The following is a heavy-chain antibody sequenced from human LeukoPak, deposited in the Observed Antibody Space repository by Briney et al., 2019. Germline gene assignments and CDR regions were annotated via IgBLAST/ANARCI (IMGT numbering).Heavy chain of an antibody. V-gene: IGHV3-7*01. CDR1: GFTFSSYW. CDR2: IKQDGSEK. J-gene: IGHJ3*02. Sequence: GGSLRLSRAASGFTFSSYWMSWVRQAPGKGLEWVANIKQDGSEKYYVDSVKGRFTISRDNAKNSLYLQMNSLRAEDTAVYYCARGSSGWYSNDAFDIWGQGTMVTVSS. CDR3: ARGSSGWYSNDAFDI. D-gene: IGHD6-19*01.